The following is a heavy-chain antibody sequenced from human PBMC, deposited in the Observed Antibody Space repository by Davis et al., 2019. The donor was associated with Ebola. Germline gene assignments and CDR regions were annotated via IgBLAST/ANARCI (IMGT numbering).Heavy chain of an antibody. V-gene: IGHV5-10-1*01. CDR3: ARLEDIVLVPAVSFDY. CDR2: IDPSDSYT. J-gene: IGHJ4*02. Sequence: GESLKISCKGSGYSFTSYWISWVRQMPGKGLEWMGRIDPSDSYTNYSPSFQGHVTISADKSISTAYLQWSSLKASDTAMYYCARLEDIVLVPAVSFDYWGQGTLVTVSS. D-gene: IGHD2-2*01. CDR1: GYSFTSYW.